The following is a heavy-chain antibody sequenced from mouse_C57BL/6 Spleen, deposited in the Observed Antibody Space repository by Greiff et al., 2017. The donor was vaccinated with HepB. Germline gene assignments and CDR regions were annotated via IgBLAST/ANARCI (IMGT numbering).Heavy chain of an antibody. D-gene: IGHD1-1*01. CDR1: GFTFSSYA. J-gene: IGHJ2*01. CDR2: ISDGGSYT. V-gene: IGHV5-4*01. CDR3: AREGSSYSIDY. Sequence: EVKLMESGGGLVKPGGSLKLSCAASGFTFSSYAMSWVRQTPEKRLEWVATISDGGSYTYYPDNVKGRFTISRDNAKNNLYLQMSHLKSEDTAMYYCAREGSSYSIDYWGQGTTLTVSS.